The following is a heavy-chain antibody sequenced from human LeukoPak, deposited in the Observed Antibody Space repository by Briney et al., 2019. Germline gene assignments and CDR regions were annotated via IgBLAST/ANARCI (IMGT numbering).Heavy chain of an antibody. V-gene: IGHV3-21*01. CDR2: ISGTSKYI. D-gene: IGHD3-3*01. Sequence: GGSLRLSCEGSGFSLSSYSMHWVRQAPGKGLEWVSSISGTSKYIHYSDSVKGRFTISRDNSKNSFYLQMNSLRVEDTAVYYCAREPQQFLEWLFDASPDYYYYMDVWGKGATVTISS. J-gene: IGHJ6*03. CDR1: GFSLSSYS. CDR3: AREPQQFLEWLFDASPDYYYYMDV.